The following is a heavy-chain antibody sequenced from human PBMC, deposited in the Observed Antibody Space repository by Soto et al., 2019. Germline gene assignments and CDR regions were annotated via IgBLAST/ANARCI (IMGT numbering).Heavy chain of an antibody. Sequence: GESLKISCQSSGYNFSNFWIGWVRQLPGKGLEWMGIIYPGDHETRYSPSFHGKVTISADRSINTAYLQWNSLEASDTAFYFCARSPRSSPYFDYWGQGALVTVSS. CDR1: GYNFSNFW. CDR3: ARSPRSSPYFDY. V-gene: IGHV5-51*01. CDR2: IYPGDHET. D-gene: IGHD6-13*01. J-gene: IGHJ4*02.